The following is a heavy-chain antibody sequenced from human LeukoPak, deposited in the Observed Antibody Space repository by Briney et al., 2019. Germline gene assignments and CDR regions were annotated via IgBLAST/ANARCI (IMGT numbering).Heavy chain of an antibody. CDR3: ARERRATWGIDY. V-gene: IGHV4-30-2*01. CDR1: GGSISSGAFF. J-gene: IGHJ4*02. CDR2: IYHTGST. D-gene: IGHD1-26*01. Sequence: SETLSLTCSVSGGSISSGAFFWSWLRQPPGKGLEWIGNIYHTGSTYYNPSLKSRVSLTVDRSKNQFSLKLNSVTAADTAVYYCARERRATWGIDYWGQGTLVTVSS.